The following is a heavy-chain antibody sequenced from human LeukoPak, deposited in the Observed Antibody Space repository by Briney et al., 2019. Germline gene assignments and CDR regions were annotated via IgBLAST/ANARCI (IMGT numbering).Heavy chain of an antibody. CDR3: ARGLPAAATAP. CDR2: IIPIFGTA. D-gene: IGHD6-25*01. Sequence: SVKVSCKASGGTFSSYAISWVRQAPGQGLEYMGGIIPIFGTANYAQKFQGRVTITADESTSTAYMELSSLRSGDTAVYYCARGLPAAATAPWGQGTLVTVSS. CDR1: GGTFSSYA. V-gene: IGHV1-69*13. J-gene: IGHJ5*02.